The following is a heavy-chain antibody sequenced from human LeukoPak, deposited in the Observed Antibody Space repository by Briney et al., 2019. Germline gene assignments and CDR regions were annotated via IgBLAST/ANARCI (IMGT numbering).Heavy chain of an antibody. CDR1: GGSFSGCY. D-gene: IGHD3-22*01. CDR2: INHSGST. CDR3: ARGPPTDYYDSSGFYYVFDY. Sequence: SDTLSLTCAVYGGSFSGCYRSWIRQPPGKGLEWIEEINHSGSTNYNPSLKSQVTISVDTSKNQFSLKLSSVTAADTAVYFCARGPPTDYYDSSGFYYVFDYWGQGTLVTVSS. V-gene: IGHV4-34*01. J-gene: IGHJ4*02.